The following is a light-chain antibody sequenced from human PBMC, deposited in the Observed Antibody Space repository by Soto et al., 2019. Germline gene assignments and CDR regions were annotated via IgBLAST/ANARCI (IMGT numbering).Light chain of an antibody. J-gene: IGKJ3*01. CDR1: QSVSANY. CDR3: LRDGGTPFR. CDR2: GAS. Sequence: EVVLTQSPATLSLSPGERATLSCRANQSVSANYLAWYQQKPGQAPRLLIYGASSRATAIPDRFSVSGSGPGCTLTISKLEPEDFSVFYCLRDGGTPFRFGAATKVVLK. V-gene: IGKV3-20*01.